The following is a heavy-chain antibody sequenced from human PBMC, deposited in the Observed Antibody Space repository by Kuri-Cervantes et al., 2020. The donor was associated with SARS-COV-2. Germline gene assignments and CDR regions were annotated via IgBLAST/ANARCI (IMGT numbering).Heavy chain of an antibody. CDR3: ARSAAPPALYYGMDV. D-gene: IGHD2-15*01. CDR1: GYSFTSYW. Sequence: TCEGSGYSFTSYWIGWVRQMPGKGLEWMGIIYPGDSDTRYSPSFQGQVTISADKSISTAYLQWSSLKASDTAMYYCARSAAPPALYYGMDVWGQGTTVTVSS. V-gene: IGHV5-51*01. CDR2: IYPGDSDT. J-gene: IGHJ6*02.